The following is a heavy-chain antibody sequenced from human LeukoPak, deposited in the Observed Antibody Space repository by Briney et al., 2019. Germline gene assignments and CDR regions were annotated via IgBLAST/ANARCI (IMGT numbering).Heavy chain of an antibody. CDR2: VFSGGDT. D-gene: IGHD5-24*01. V-gene: IGHV3-53*01. CDR1: GFTVSNNY. CDR3: AKGGLRDGYSYAS. J-gene: IGHJ5*02. Sequence: PGGSLRLSCAAAGFTVSNNYIHWVRQAPGKGLEWVSVVFSGGDTYYADSVKGRFTISRDNSKNAIYLQMNSLRVEDTAIYYCAKGGLRDGYSYASWGQGTLITVSS.